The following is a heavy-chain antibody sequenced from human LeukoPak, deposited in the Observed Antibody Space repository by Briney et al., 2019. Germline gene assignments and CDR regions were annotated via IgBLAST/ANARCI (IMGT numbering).Heavy chain of an antibody. Sequence: GASVKVSCKASGYTFTSYYMHWVRQAPGQGLEWMGIINPSGGSTSYAQKFQGRVTMTRDMSTSTDYMELSSLRSEDTAVYYCAASVIGYDSSGYYYKPLLDYWGQGTLVTVSS. D-gene: IGHD3-22*01. V-gene: IGHV1-46*01. J-gene: IGHJ4*02. CDR3: AASVIGYDSSGYYYKPLLDY. CDR2: INPSGGST. CDR1: GYTFTSYY.